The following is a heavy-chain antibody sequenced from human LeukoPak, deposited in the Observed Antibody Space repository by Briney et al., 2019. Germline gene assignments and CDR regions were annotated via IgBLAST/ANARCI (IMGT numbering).Heavy chain of an antibody. CDR1: GYSFPTYW. CDR3: ARRDDHGYKGFDQ. D-gene: IGHD4/OR15-4a*01. V-gene: IGHV5-51*01. CDR2: TNPANSDT. J-gene: IGHJ4*02. Sequence: GESLKISCEGSGYSFPTYWIGWARQLPGEGLEWGGITNPANSDTRYTPSFQGQVTISADKSVSTAYLRWSSLKTSDTATYYRARRDDHGYKGFDQWGQGTLVTVSS.